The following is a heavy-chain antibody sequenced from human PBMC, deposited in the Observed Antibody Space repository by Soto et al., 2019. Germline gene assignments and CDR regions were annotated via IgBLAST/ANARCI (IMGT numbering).Heavy chain of an antibody. D-gene: IGHD6-19*01. Sequence: EVQLVESGGGLVQPGGSLRLSCAASGLIFSDYHMDWVRQAPGKGLEWVGRIRRKANSYTTEYAASVKGRFTISRIDSKNSLYMQMYSLETEDAAVYYCAMLGGWSGVSNDMVVWGQGTTVTVS. J-gene: IGHJ6*02. CDR2: IRRKANSYTT. V-gene: IGHV3-72*01. CDR1: GLIFSDYH. CDR3: AMLGGWSGVSNDMVV.